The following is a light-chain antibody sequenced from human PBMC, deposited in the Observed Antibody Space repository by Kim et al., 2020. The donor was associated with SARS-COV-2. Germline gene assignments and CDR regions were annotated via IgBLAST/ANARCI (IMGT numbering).Light chain of an antibody. CDR1: SSDVGGYNY. J-gene: IGLJ1*01. CDR2: EVT. CDR3: GSYVGNNNFV. V-gene: IGLV2-8*01. Sequence: GQSVTISCTGTSSDVGGYNYVSWYQHHPRKAPKLMIYEVTKRPSGVPDRFSGSKSGNTASLTVSGLQAEDEADYYCGSYVGNNNFVFGTGTKVTVL.